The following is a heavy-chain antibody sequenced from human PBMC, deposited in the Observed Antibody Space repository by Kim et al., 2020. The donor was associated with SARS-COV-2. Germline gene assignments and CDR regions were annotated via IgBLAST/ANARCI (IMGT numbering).Heavy chain of an antibody. D-gene: IGHD2-21*02. CDR3: ETSAYCGGGCYLNWFDP. CDR2: IIPMYGRS. CDR1: GRTLKSYA. V-gene: IGHV1-69*13. J-gene: IGHJ5*02. Sequence: SVKVSCKASGRTLKSYAVSWLRQAPGQGLEWLGGIIPMYGRSHHAQSFQGRITITADESTSTVFMDLTSLKSEDSAVYYCETSAYCGGGCYLNWFDPWG.